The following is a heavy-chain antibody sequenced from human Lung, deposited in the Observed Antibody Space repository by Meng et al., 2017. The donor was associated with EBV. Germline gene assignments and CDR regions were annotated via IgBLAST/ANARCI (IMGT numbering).Heavy chain of an antibody. CDR2: INHSGST. J-gene: IGHJ4*02. V-gene: IGHV4-34*01. Sequence: QVKLQKWDGGLLKASESLSLPCTVYDWSFSGYYRSWIRPPPGKGLEWIGEINHSGSTNYNPSLKSRVTISVDTSKNQFSLKLSSVTAADTAVYYCARVTLWFGELEYWGQGTLVTVSS. CDR1: DWSFSGYY. D-gene: IGHD3-10*01. CDR3: ARVTLWFGELEY.